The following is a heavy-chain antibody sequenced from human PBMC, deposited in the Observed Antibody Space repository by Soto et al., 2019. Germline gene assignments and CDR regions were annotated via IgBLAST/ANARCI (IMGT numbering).Heavy chain of an antibody. D-gene: IGHD5-12*01. Sequence: GGSLRLSCAASGFTFSSYGMHWVRQAPGKGLEWVAVISYDGSNKYYADSVKGRFTISRDNSKNTLYLQMNSLRAEDTAVYYCAKVPRGYSGYVDYWGQGTLVTVSS. CDR3: AKVPRGYSGYVDY. J-gene: IGHJ4*02. V-gene: IGHV3-30*18. CDR2: ISYDGSNK. CDR1: GFTFSSYG.